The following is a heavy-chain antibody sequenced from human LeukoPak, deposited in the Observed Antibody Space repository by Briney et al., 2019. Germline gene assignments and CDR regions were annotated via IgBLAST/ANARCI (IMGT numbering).Heavy chain of an antibody. CDR3: ARAYYSNIYYYYYYMDV. D-gene: IGHD4-11*01. CDR1: GGSISSYY. Sequence: SETLSLTCTVSGGSISSYYWSWIRQPPGKGLEWIGCIFDSGSTDYNPSLKSRVTISIDTSKKQFSLKLSSVTAADTAVYYCARAYYSNIYYYYYYMDVWGKGTTVTVSS. J-gene: IGHJ6*03. CDR2: IFDSGST. V-gene: IGHV4-59*01.